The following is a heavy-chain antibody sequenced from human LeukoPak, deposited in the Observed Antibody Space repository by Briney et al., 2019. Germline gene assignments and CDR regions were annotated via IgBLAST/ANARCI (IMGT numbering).Heavy chain of an antibody. CDR2: IYYSGST. J-gene: IGHJ4*02. V-gene: IGHV4-59*01. Sequence: ASETLSLTCTVSGGSISSYYGSWIRQPPGKGLEWIGYIYYSGSTNYNPSLKSRVTISVDTSKNQFSLKLSSVTAADTAVYYCARGISQLASFDYCGQGTLVTVSS. D-gene: IGHD6-6*01. CDR3: ARGISQLASFDY. CDR1: GGSISSYY.